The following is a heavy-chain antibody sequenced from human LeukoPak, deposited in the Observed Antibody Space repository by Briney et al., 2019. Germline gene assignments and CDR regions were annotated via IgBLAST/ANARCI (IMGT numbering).Heavy chain of an antibody. CDR3: ARRPGHTWDMGNWFDP. D-gene: IGHD1-26*01. CDR2: ISYNGIT. CDR1: GDSIRTNNYF. Sequence: SETLSLTCSVSGDSIRTNNYFWGWIRQPPGMGLEWIGSISYNGITYYNPSLKSRASVSVDTSKNQFSLNLNSVTAADTAIYYCARRPGHTWDMGNWFDPWGRGTLVTVSS. J-gene: IGHJ5*02. V-gene: IGHV4-39*01.